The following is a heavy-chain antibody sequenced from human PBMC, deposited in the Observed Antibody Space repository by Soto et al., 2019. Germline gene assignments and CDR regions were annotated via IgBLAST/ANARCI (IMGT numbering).Heavy chain of an antibody. CDR2: ISGSGGGT. CDR1: GFTFSSYA. Sequence: GGSLRLSCAASGFTFSSYAMSWVRQAPGKGLEWVSAISGSGGGTYYADSVKGRFTISRDNSKNTLYLQMNSLRAEDTAVYYCAKDDGQKTKSLWDYVRPGNWFDPWGQGTLVTVSS. V-gene: IGHV3-23*01. D-gene: IGHD3-10*02. CDR3: AKDDGQKTKSLWDYVRPGNWFDP. J-gene: IGHJ5*02.